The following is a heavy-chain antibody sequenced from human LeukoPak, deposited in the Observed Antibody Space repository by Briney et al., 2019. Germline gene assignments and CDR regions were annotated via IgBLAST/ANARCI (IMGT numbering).Heavy chain of an antibody. V-gene: IGHV3-21*05. J-gene: IGHJ4*02. CDR2: ISNTGSFI. CDR1: GFTFIGHN. Sequence: GGSLRLSCAASGFTFIGHNMNWVRQAPGKGLEWVSYISNTGSFISYADSVKGRFTISRDNAKNSLYLQMNSLRAEDAAAYYCVRARGAGPGAHFDYWGQGTLVTVSS. CDR3: VRARGAGPGAHFDY. D-gene: IGHD3-10*01.